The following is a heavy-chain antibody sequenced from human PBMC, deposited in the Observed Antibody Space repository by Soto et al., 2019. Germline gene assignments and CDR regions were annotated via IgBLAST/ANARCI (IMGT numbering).Heavy chain of an antibody. CDR1: GYTFTSYG. J-gene: IGHJ3*02. V-gene: IGHV1-18*01. D-gene: IGHD2-2*01. CDR3: ARGHEDIVVVPAATGWAFDI. Sequence: ASVKVSCKASGYTFTSYGISWVRQAPGQGLEWMGWISAYNGNTNYAQKLQGRVTMTTDTSTSTAYMELRSLRSDDTAVYYCARGHEDIVVVPAATGWAFDIWGQGTMVTVSS. CDR2: ISAYNGNT.